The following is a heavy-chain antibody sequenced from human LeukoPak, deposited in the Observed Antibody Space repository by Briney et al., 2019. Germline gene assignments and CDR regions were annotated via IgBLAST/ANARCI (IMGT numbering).Heavy chain of an antibody. Sequence: GGSLRLSCAASGFTFSTFGMHWVRQAPGKGLQWVAFIRYDGSNKYYADSVKGRFTFSRDNSKNTLYLQMNSLRAEDTAVYYCAKDTTLRYFGGNAFDIWGQGTMVTVSS. V-gene: IGHV3-30*02. J-gene: IGHJ3*02. CDR1: GFTFSTFG. CDR2: IRYDGSNK. D-gene: IGHD3-9*01. CDR3: AKDTTLRYFGGNAFDI.